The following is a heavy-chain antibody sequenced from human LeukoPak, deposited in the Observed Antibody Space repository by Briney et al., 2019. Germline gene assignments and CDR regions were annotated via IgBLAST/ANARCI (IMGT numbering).Heavy chain of an antibody. CDR2: ISSSGSTI. V-gene: IGHV3-48*03. Sequence: GGSLRLSCAASGFTFSSYEMNWVRQAPGKGLEWVSYISSSGSTIYYADSVKGRFTISRDNAKNSLYLQMNSLRAEDTAAYYCARVSYDILTGYYGRGYYYYYMDVWGKGTTVTISS. CDR1: GFTFSSYE. CDR3: ARVSYDILTGYYGRGYYYYYMDV. J-gene: IGHJ6*03. D-gene: IGHD3-9*01.